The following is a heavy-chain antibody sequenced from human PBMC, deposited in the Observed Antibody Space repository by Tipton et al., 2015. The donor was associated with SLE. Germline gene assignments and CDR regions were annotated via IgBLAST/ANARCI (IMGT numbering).Heavy chain of an antibody. V-gene: IGHV4-59*08. CDR1: GGSINSFY. CDR3: ARGGFDWGFPYFDT. D-gene: IGHD3-9*01. CDR2: IYSNGNT. Sequence: TLSLTCTVSGGSINSFYWSWIRQPPGKPLEWIGNIYSNGNTNYNPSFRSRVFMSVDTSRDQFSLKLSSVTAADTAVYYCARGGFDWGFPYFDTWGQGTLATVSS. J-gene: IGHJ4*02.